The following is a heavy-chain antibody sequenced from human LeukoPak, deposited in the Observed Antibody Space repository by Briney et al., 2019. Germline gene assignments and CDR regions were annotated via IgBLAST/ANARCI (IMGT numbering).Heavy chain of an antibody. CDR1: GYSISSGYY. J-gene: IGHJ3*02. CDR3: ARARVTFDI. V-gene: IGHV4-38-2*02. CDR2: IYHNGST. Sequence: SETLSLTCTVSGYSISSGYYWGWIRQPPGKGLEWIGSIYHNGSTYYNPSLKSRVTISVDTSKNQFSLKLSSVTAADTAVYYCARARVTFDIWGQGTMVTVSS. D-gene: IGHD3-22*01.